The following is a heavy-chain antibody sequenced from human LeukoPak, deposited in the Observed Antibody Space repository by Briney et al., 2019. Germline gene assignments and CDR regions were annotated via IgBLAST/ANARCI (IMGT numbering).Heavy chain of an antibody. D-gene: IGHD3/OR15-3a*01. Sequence: SETLSLTCTVSGGSISSHYWSWIWQPPGKGLEWIGYIYYSGSTNYNPSLKSRVTISVDTSKNQFSLKLSSVTAADTAVYYCARSHSVWTSFDYWGQGTLVTVSS. CDR1: GGSISSHY. V-gene: IGHV4-59*11. J-gene: IGHJ4*02. CDR3: ARSHSVWTSFDY. CDR2: IYYSGST.